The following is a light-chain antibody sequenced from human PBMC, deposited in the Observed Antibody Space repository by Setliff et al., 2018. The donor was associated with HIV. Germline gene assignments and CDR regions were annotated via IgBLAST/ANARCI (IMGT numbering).Light chain of an antibody. Sequence: QSVLTQPPSVSAAPGQKVSISCSGSSSNIGENYVSWYQQFPGAAPKLLIYDNDERPSGIPDRFSGSKSGTSATLAITGLQTEDEADYYCGTFDRILSAGVFGGGTRLTV. J-gene: IGLJ2*01. CDR2: DND. CDR3: GTFDRILSAGV. CDR1: SSNIGENY. V-gene: IGLV1-51*01.